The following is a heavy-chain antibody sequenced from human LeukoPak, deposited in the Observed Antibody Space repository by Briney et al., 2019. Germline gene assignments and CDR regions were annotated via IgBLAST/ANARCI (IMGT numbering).Heavy chain of an antibody. V-gene: IGHV1-18*01. D-gene: IGHD6-19*01. CDR1: GYTFTSYG. CDR2: ISAYNGNT. J-gene: IGHJ6*03. CDR3: ARERAVAGTTIEYYYYYMDV. Sequence: ASVKVSCKASGYTFTSYGISWVRQAPGQGLEWMGWISAYNGNTNYAQKLQGRVTMTTDTSTSTAYMELRSLRSDDTAVYYCARERAVAGTTIEYYYYYMDVWGKGTTVTISS.